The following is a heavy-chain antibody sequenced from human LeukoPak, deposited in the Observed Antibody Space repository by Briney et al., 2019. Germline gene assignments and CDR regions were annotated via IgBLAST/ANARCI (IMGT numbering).Heavy chain of an antibody. CDR2: INPSGGST. Sequence: ASVKVSCKASGYTFTSYYMHWVRQALGQGLEWMGIINPSGGSTSYAQKFQGRVTMTRDTSTSTVYMELSSLRSEDTAVYYCARDRDSSWYFSRLDYWGQGTLVIVSS. V-gene: IGHV1-46*01. CDR3: ARDRDSSWYFSRLDY. D-gene: IGHD6-13*01. CDR1: GYTFTSYY. J-gene: IGHJ4*02.